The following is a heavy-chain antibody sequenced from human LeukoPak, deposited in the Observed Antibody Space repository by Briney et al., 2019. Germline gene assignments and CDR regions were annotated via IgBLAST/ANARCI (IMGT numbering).Heavy chain of an antibody. J-gene: IGHJ5*02. D-gene: IGHD6-13*01. Sequence: GASVKVSCKASGYTFTGYYMHWVRQAPGQGLEWMGWINPNSGGTNYAQKFQGWVTMTRDTSISTAYMELSRLRSDDTAVYYCARGGYSSSWYHTRVPFDPWGQGTLVTVSS. CDR2: INPNSGGT. CDR1: GYTFTGYY. CDR3: ARGGYSSSWYHTRVPFDP. V-gene: IGHV1-2*04.